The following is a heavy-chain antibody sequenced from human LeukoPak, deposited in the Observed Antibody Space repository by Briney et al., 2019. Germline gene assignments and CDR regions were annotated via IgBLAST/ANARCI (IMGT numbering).Heavy chain of an antibody. J-gene: IGHJ3*02. D-gene: IGHD2-2*01. CDR3: ARDAYCSSTSCRKTDAFDI. CDR2: ISSSSSYI. V-gene: IGHV3-21*01. Sequence: GGSLRLSCTASGFTFGDYAMSWVRQAPGKGLEWVSSISSSSSYIYYADSVKGRFTISRDNAKNSLYLQMNSLRAEDTAVYYCARDAYCSSTSCRKTDAFDIWGQGTMVTVSS. CDR1: GFTFGDYA.